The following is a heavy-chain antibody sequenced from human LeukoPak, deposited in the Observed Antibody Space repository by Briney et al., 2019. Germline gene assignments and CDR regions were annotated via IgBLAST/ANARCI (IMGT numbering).Heavy chain of an antibody. D-gene: IGHD3-10*01. V-gene: IGHV5-51*01. J-gene: IGHJ4*02. Sequence: GESLKISCKGSGYSFTSHWIGWVRQMPGKGLEFIGIIYPGDSYTKYSPAFQGQVTISADKYTTTAYLQWSSLKASATDMYYCARLGTYWSNYYFEYWGQGTLVTVSS. CDR3: ARLGTYWSNYYFEY. CDR2: IYPGDSYT. CDR1: GYSFTSHW.